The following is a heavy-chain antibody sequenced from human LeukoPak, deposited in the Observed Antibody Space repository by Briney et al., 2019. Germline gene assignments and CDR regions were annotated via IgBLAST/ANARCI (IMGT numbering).Heavy chain of an antibody. Sequence: GGSLRLSCAASGFTFSNAWMSWVRQAPGKGLEWVSAISGSGGSTYYADSVKGRFTISRDNSKNTLYLQMNSLRAEDTAVYYCAKDRGLWYYYDSSGYYPGWAFDYWGQGTLVTVSS. CDR1: GFTFSNAW. J-gene: IGHJ4*02. CDR2: ISGSGGST. D-gene: IGHD3-22*01. CDR3: AKDRGLWYYYDSSGYYPGWAFDY. V-gene: IGHV3-23*01.